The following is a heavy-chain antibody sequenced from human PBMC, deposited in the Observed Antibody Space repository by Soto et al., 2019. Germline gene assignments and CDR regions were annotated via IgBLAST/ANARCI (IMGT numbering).Heavy chain of an antibody. Sequence: GGSLRLSCAASGFTFSSYSMNWVRQAPGKGLEWVSSISSSSSSYIYYADSVKGRFTISRDNAKNSLYLQMNSLRAEDTAVYYCARAYCSSTSCYAGAYYYMDVWGKGTTVTVSS. CDR2: ISSSSSSYI. D-gene: IGHD2-2*01. J-gene: IGHJ6*03. CDR1: GFTFSSYS. CDR3: ARAYCSSTSCYAGAYYYMDV. V-gene: IGHV3-21*01.